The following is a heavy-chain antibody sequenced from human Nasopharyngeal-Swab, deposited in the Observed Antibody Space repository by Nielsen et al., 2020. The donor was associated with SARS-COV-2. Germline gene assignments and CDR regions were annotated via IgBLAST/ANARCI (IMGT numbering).Heavy chain of an antibody. Sequence: SLKISCAASGFTFDDYAMHWVRQAPGKGLEWVSGISWSSGSIGYADSVKGRFTISRDNAKNSLYLQMNSLRAEDTALYYCAKAPGATGYFDLWGRGTLVTVSS. CDR3: AKAPGATGYFDL. CDR2: ISWSSGSI. V-gene: IGHV3-9*01. CDR1: GFTFDDYA. D-gene: IGHD2-8*02. J-gene: IGHJ2*01.